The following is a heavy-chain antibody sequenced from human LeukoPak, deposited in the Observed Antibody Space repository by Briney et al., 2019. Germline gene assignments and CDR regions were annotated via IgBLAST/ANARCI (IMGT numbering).Heavy chain of an antibody. J-gene: IGHJ4*02. CDR1: GFTFSSNC. CDR3: ARKRGGSYFDY. CDR2: IYSGGRT. D-gene: IGHD3-16*01. Sequence: GGSLRPSCAASGFTFSSNCMSWVRKAPGRGREWVSVIYSGGRTYYADSVKGRFTISRDNSKNTLYLQMNSLRAEDTAVYYCARKRGGSYFDYWGQGTLVTVSS. V-gene: IGHV3-66*01.